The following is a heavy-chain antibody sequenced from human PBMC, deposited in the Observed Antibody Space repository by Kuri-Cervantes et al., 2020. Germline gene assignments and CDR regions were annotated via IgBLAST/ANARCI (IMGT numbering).Heavy chain of an antibody. V-gene: IGHV4-39*01. CDR2: IYYSGST. CDR3: ASGYCSGGSCSFDY. Sequence: SETLFLTCTVSGGSISSSSYYWGWIRQPPGKGLEWIGSIYYSGSTYYNPSLKSRVSISVDTSKNQFSLKLSSVTAADTAVYYCASGYCSGGSCSFDYWGQGTLVTVSS. D-gene: IGHD2-15*01. CDR1: GGSISSSSYY. J-gene: IGHJ4*02.